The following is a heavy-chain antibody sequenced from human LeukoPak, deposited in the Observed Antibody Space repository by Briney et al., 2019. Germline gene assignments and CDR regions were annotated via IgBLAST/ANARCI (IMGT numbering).Heavy chain of an antibody. CDR2: IYPGDSDT. Sequence: GESLKISCKGSGYSFTSYWIGWVRRMPGKDLEWMGIIYPGDSDTRYSPSFQGQVTISADKSISTAYLQWSSLKASDTAMYYCARGRYYYDSSGSALGDYWGQGTLVTVSS. CDR3: ARGRYYYDSSGSALGDY. CDR1: GYSFTSYW. D-gene: IGHD3-22*01. V-gene: IGHV5-51*01. J-gene: IGHJ4*02.